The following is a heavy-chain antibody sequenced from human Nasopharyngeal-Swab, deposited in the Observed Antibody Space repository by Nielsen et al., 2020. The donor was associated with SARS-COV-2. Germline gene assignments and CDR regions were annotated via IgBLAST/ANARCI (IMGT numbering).Heavy chain of an antibody. J-gene: IGHJ4*02. CDR1: GDTFSSYA. D-gene: IGHD2-2*02. CDR3: ARAGYCSSTSCDTTDY. CDR2: IIPIFGTA. Sequence: SVKVSCKASGDTFSSYAISWVRQAPGQGLEWMGGIIPIFGTANYAQKFQGRVTITADESTSTAYMELSSLRSEDTAVYYCARAGYCSSTSCDTTDYWGQGTLVTVSS. V-gene: IGHV1-69*13.